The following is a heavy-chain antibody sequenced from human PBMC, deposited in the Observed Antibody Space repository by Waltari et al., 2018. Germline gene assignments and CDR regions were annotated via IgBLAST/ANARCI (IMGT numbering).Heavy chain of an antibody. J-gene: IGHJ4*02. Sequence: QVQLQESGPGLVQPSETLSLTCTVSGGSISSYYWSWIRQPAGKGLEWIARIYTSGRTNYNPSLKCRFTMSGDTSKNQFSLKLSSVTAADTAVYYCARDTAMATGYFDYWGQGTLVTVSS. D-gene: IGHD5-18*01. V-gene: IGHV4-4*07. CDR2: IYTSGRT. CDR1: GGSISSYY. CDR3: ARDTAMATGYFDY.